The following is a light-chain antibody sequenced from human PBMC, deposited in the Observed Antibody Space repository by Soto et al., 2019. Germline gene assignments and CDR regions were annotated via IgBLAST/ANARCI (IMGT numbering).Light chain of an antibody. J-gene: IGLJ2*01. Sequence: QAVVTQPPSMSGAPGQRVTISCTGSSSNIGAGYDVHWYQQLPVTPPKLLIYLNNDRPSGVPDRFSGSKSGTSASLAITGLRADDEAVYYCQSSDNSLPGLVIFGGGTKLTVL. CDR3: QSSDNSLPGLVI. CDR1: SSNIGAGYD. CDR2: LNN. V-gene: IGLV1-40*01.